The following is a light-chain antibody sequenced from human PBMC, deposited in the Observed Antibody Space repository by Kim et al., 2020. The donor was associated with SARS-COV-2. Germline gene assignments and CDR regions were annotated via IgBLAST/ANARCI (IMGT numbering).Light chain of an antibody. CDR3: QQRGNWIT. Sequence: EVVLTQSPATLSLSPGERATLSCRASQSVSSYLAWYQHKPDQPPRLLIYDASNTATSIPARFSGSGAGTDSILTISSLEPEDVADYYCQQRGNWITFGGGTKVDIK. CDR1: QSVSSY. CDR2: DAS. J-gene: IGKJ4*01. V-gene: IGKV3-11*01.